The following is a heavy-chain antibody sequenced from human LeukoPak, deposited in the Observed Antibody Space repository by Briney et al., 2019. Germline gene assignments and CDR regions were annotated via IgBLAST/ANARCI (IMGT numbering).Heavy chain of an antibody. J-gene: IGHJ6*03. V-gene: IGHV4-61*05. Sequence: SETLSLTCTVSSGSISNYYYYWGWIRQPPGKGLEWIGYIYYSGSTNYNPSLKSRLTISVDTSKNQFSLKLSSVTAADTAVYYCARTTEAHSWRTRYYDYYMDVWGKGTTVAVSS. CDR2: IYYSGST. CDR3: ARTTEAHSWRTRYYDYYMDV. D-gene: IGHD6-13*01. CDR1: SGSISNYYYY.